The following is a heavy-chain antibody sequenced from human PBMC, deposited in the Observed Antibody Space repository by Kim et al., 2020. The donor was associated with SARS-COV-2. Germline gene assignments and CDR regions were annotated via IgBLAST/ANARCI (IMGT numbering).Heavy chain of an antibody. D-gene: IGHD6-19*01. CDR1: GYTFTGYY. Sequence: ASVKVSCKASGYTFTGYYMHWVRQAPGQGLEWMGWINPNSGGTNYAQKFQGRVTMTRDTSISTAYMELSRLRSDDTAVYYCARVSIAVAGTEDYWGQGTLVTVSS. V-gene: IGHV1-2*02. CDR3: ARVSIAVAGTEDY. CDR2: INPNSGGT. J-gene: IGHJ4*02.